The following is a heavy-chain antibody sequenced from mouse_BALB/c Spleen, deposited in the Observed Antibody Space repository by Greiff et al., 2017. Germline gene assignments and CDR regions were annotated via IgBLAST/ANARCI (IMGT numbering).Heavy chain of an antibody. CDR1: GFNIKDTY. CDR2: IDPANGNT. V-gene: IGHV14-3*02. D-gene: IGHD5-5*01. CDR3: ARSDYRSAMDY. Sequence: VQLKQSGAELVKPGASVKLSCTASGFNIKDTYMHWVKQRPEQGLEWIGRIDPANGNTKYDPKFQGKATITADTSSNTAYLQLSSLTSEDTAVYYCARSDYRSAMDYWGQGTSGTVSS. J-gene: IGHJ4*01.